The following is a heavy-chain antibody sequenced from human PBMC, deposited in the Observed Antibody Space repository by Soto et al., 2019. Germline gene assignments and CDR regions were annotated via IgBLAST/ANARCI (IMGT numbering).Heavy chain of an antibody. D-gene: IGHD3-22*01. J-gene: IGHJ4*02. CDR1: GGSISGYY. V-gene: IGHV4-59*01. Sequence: PSXTLSLTCAVSGGSISGYYWNCIRQPPFKGLEWIGYIYYSGSTNYNPSLKSRVTISVDTSKNQFSLKLSSVTAADTAVYYCARDDYYDTSGYLALFDYWGQGTLVTVSS. CDR3: ARDDYYDTSGYLALFDY. CDR2: IYYSGST.